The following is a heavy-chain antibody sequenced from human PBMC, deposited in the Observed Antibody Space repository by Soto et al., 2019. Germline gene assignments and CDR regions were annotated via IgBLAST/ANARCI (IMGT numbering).Heavy chain of an antibody. CDR3: ARIPGYSTTWYYAFDI. CDR2: IITYSGNT. CDR1: GYTFTNYG. V-gene: IGHV1-18*01. Sequence: QVQLVQSGPEVKKPGASVKVSCKAAGYTFTNYGITWVRQAPGQGLEWMGWIITYSGNTNYAQKLQDRVSLTAGTSTSTAYMELRSLRSDDTAVYYCARIPGYSTTWYYAFDIWGQGTLVTVSS. J-gene: IGHJ3*02. D-gene: IGHD6-13*01.